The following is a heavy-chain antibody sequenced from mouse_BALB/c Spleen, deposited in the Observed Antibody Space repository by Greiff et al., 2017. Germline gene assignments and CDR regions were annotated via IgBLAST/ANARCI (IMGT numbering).Heavy chain of an antibody. CDR1: GFTFSSYG. CDR2: INSNGGST. CDR3: ERDRAYGYDY. V-gene: IGHV5-6-3*01. Sequence: DVKLVESGGGLVQPGGSLKLSCAASGFTFSSYGMSWVRQTPDKRLELVATINSNGGSTYYPDSVKGRFTISRDNAKNTLYLQMSILKSEETAMYYCERDRAYGYDYWGQGTTLTVSS. J-gene: IGHJ2*01. D-gene: IGHD1-2*01.